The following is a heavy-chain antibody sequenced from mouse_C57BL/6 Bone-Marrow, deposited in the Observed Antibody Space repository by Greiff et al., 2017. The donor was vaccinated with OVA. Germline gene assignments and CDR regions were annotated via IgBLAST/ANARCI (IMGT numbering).Heavy chain of an antibody. V-gene: IGHV5-6*02. CDR2: ISSGGSYT. CDR1: GFTFSSYG. D-gene: IGHD2-1*01. Sequence: DVMLVESGGDLVKPGGSLKLSCAASGFTFSSYGMSWVRQTPDKRLEWVATISSGGSYTYYPDSVKGRFTISRDNAKNTLYLQISSLKSEDTAMYYCASVGNSYAMDYWGQGTSVTVSS. CDR3: ASVGNSYAMDY. J-gene: IGHJ4*01.